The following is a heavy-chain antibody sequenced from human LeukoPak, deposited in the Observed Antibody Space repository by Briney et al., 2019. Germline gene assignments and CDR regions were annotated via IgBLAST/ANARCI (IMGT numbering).Heavy chain of an antibody. V-gene: IGHV4-34*01. J-gene: IGHJ3*02. CDR1: GGSFSGYY. CDR2: INHSGST. D-gene: IGHD1-26*01. CDR3: ARFLRGATNALEI. Sequence: SETLSLTCAIYGGSFSGYYWSWIRQPPGKGLEWIGEINHSGSTYYNPSLKSRVTISVDTSKNQFSLKLSSVTAADTAVYYCARFLRGATNALEIWGQGTMVTVSS.